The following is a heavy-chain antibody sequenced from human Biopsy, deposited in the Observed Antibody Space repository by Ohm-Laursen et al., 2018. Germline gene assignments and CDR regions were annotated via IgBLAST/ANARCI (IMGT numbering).Heavy chain of an antibody. D-gene: IGHD3-22*01. CDR1: GDSISSYY. CDR2: VYYTGST. Sequence: TLSLTCTVSGDSISSYYWSWIRRPPGKGLQWIGYVYYTGSTDYNPSLQSRVTISVDTSKNHFSLRLRSVTPADTAIYYCARDRGYYSDRTVPGYFDLWGRGTLVTVSS. J-gene: IGHJ2*01. CDR3: ARDRGYYSDRTVPGYFDL. V-gene: IGHV4-59*01.